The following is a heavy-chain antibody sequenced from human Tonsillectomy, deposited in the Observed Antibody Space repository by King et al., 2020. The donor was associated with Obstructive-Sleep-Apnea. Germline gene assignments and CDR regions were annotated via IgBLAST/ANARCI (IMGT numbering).Heavy chain of an antibody. J-gene: IGHJ4*02. D-gene: IGHD5-18*01. Sequence: QLVQSGAEVKKPGESLKISCKGFGYSFTTYWIAWVRQMPGKGLEWMGIIYPGESDTRYSPSFLGQVTISVDRSISTAYLQCSSLKASDTAMYYCAVGRGYGYAQSRCGQGTLVTVSS. V-gene: IGHV5-51*01. CDR3: AVGRGYGYAQSR. CDR1: GYSFTTYW. CDR2: IYPGESDT.